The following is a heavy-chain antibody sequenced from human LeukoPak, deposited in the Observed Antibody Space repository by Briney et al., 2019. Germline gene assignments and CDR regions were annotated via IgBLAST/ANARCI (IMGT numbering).Heavy chain of an antibody. Sequence: GGSLRLSCAASGFTFSSYWMTWVRQAPGKGLEWVASIKEDGSEKKYVDSVKGRFTISRDNAKTSVYLQINSLRAEDTAVYYCARGRTSDYWGQGTLVTVSS. J-gene: IGHJ4*02. D-gene: IGHD3/OR15-3a*01. CDR3: ARGRTSDY. CDR1: GFTFSSYW. CDR2: IKEDGSEK. V-gene: IGHV3-7*01.